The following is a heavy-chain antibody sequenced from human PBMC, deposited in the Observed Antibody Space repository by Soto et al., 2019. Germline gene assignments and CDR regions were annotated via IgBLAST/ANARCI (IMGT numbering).Heavy chain of an antibody. J-gene: IGHJ6*02. CDR3: ARRPYDFWSGYYDYYYGMDV. V-gene: IGHV5-51*01. D-gene: IGHD3-3*01. CDR1: GYSFTSYW. Sequence: GESLKISCKGSGYSFTSYWIGWVRQMPGKGLEWMGIIYPGDSDTRYSPSFQGQVTISADKSISTAYLQWSSLKASDTAMYYCARRPYDFWSGYYDYYYGMDVWGQGTTVTVSS. CDR2: IYPGDSDT.